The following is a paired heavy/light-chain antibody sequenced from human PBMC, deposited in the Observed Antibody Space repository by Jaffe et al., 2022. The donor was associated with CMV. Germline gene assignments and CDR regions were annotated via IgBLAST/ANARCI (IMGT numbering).Heavy chain of an antibody. CDR3: ARAAGYCHGGSCPHDAFDI. CDR2: IYPDDSDT. J-gene: IGHJ3*02. CDR1: GYNFNIDW. V-gene: IGHV5-51*01. Sequence: EVQLVQSGPEVKRPGESLKISCKASGYNFNIDWIGWVRQMPGEGLEWMGLIYPDDSDTRYSPSFQGRVTMSADKSITTAFMQWSSLEASDTAIYYCARAAGYCHGGSCPHDAFDIWGQGTMVTVSS. D-gene: IGHD2-15*01.
Light chain of an antibody. Sequence: EIVMTQSPATLSVSPGERATLSCRASQSVSDNLAWYQQKPGQPPRLLIYDTSIRATGIPARFSGSGSGTEFTLTISSLQSEDFAVYYCQHYKDWPVTFGQGTRLEI. CDR3: QHYKDWPVT. CDR2: DTS. J-gene: IGKJ5*01. CDR1: QSVSDN. V-gene: IGKV3-15*01.